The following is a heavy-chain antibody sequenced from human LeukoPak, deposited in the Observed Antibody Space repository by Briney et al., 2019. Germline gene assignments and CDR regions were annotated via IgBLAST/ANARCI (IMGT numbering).Heavy chain of an antibody. CDR3: ARPVCGGDCYPYDY. Sequence: GGSLRLSCAASGFTFSSYWMHWVRQGPGKGLVWVSRISTDGSSTDYADSVKGRFTISRDNAKNTLYLQMNSLRDEDTAMYYCARPVCGGDCYPYDYWGQGTLVTVSS. V-gene: IGHV3-74*01. D-gene: IGHD2-21*02. CDR2: ISTDGSST. J-gene: IGHJ4*02. CDR1: GFTFSSYW.